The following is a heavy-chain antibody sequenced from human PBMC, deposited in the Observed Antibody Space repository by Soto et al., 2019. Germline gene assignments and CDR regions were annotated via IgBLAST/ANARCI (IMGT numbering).Heavy chain of an antibody. Sequence: EVQLVESGGGVVRPGGSLRLSCAASGFTFDDYGMSWVRQAPGKGLEWVFGINGNGGSTGYAGSVKVRFTISRDNAKNSLYLQMNSQRAEDTALYYFARGAYYYDRSGYENIDYWGQETLVTVSS. CDR2: INGNGGST. CDR1: GFTFDDYG. CDR3: ARGAYYYDRSGYENIDY. J-gene: IGHJ4*02. V-gene: IGHV3-20*04. D-gene: IGHD3-22*01.